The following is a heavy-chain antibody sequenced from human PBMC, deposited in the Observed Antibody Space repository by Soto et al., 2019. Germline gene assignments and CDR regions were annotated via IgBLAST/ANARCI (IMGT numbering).Heavy chain of an antibody. CDR1: GFMLSGYA. Sequence: EVQLLESGGGLAQRGESLTLSCAASGFMLSGYAMSWVRQAPGKGLEWVSAVSNSGTSTSYADSVKGRFTISRDNSKNTLYLQMSSLGAEDTALYYCAKDLAASGWFDPWGQGTLVIVSS. J-gene: IGHJ5*02. V-gene: IGHV3-23*01. CDR2: VSNSGTST. CDR3: AKDLAASGWFDP. D-gene: IGHD2-15*01.